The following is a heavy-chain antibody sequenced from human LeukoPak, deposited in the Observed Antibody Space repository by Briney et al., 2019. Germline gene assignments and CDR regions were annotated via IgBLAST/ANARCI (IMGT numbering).Heavy chain of an antibody. CDR2: IYYSEST. CDR3: ARAYSGYDPFDY. Sequence: SETLSPTHTLSCVSISSGGYYCTWLRRHPGKGLEIYGYIYYSESTYYHPSLKSRVTISVDTSKNEFSLKLSSVTAADTAVYYCARAYSGYDPFDYWGQGTLVTVSS. J-gene: IGHJ4*02. CDR1: CVSISSGGYY. V-gene: IGHV4-31*03. D-gene: IGHD5-12*01.